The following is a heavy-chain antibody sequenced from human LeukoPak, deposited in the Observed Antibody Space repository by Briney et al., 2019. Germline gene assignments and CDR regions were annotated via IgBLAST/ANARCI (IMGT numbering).Heavy chain of an antibody. CDR1: GYTFTSYG. D-gene: IGHD3-22*01. V-gene: IGHV1-18*01. CDR2: ISAYNGNT. CDR3: ARAPPYYYDSSPSFDY. Sequence: ASVTVSCKASGYTFTSYGISWVRQAPGQGLEWMGWISAYNGNTNYAQKLQGRVTMTTDTSTSTAYMELRSLRSDDTAVYYCARAPPYYYDSSPSFDYWGQGTLVTVSS. J-gene: IGHJ4*02.